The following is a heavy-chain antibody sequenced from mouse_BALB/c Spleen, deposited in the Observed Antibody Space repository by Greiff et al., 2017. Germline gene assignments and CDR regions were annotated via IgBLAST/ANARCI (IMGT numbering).Heavy chain of an antibody. Sequence: EVMLVESGGGLVKPGGSLKLSCAASGFTFSDYYMYWVRQTPEKRLEWVATISDGGSYTYYPDSVKGRFTISRDNAKNNLYLQMSSLKSEDTAMYYCARGEDLLRGAMDYWGQGTSVTVSS. D-gene: IGHD1-1*01. J-gene: IGHJ4*01. V-gene: IGHV5-4*02. CDR3: ARGEDLLRGAMDY. CDR1: GFTFSDYY. CDR2: ISDGGSYT.